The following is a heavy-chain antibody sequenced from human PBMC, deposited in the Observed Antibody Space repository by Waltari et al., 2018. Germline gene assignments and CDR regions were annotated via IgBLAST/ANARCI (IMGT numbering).Heavy chain of an antibody. D-gene: IGHD6-13*01. V-gene: IGHV5-51*01. Sequence: EVQLVQSGAEVKRPGESLKISCKTSGYSFTSYWISWVRQMPGKGLEWMGAIDPSDSDTRYSPSFQGQVTISADKSISTAYLQWSSLKASDSATYYCAKSGWSDYFDYWGQGVLVTVSS. CDR1: GYSFTSYW. CDR2: IDPSDSDT. J-gene: IGHJ4*02. CDR3: AKSGWSDYFDY.